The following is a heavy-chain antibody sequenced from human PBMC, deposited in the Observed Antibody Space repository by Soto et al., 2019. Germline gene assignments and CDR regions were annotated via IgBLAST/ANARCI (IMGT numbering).Heavy chain of an antibody. J-gene: IGHJ5*02. CDR1: GYSFDKKG. CDR2: ISGDTGDT. CDR3: ARDKGDFTFGP. Sequence: EASVKVSCKGSGYSFDKKGISWLRQAPGQAREWMGWISGDTGDTIYAQKFQGRLSVTTVTSTRTDYMELRSLTSDDTAMHYCARDKGDFTFGPWGQGSLVTVSS. D-gene: IGHD3-3*01. V-gene: IGHV1-18*01.